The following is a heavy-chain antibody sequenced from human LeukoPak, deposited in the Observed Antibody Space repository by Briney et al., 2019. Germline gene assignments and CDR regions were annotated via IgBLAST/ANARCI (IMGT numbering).Heavy chain of an antibody. D-gene: IGHD3-10*01. CDR3: ASMSPDYFGSGSYYKSQYYFDY. V-gene: IGHV3-53*01. CDR2: IYSGGST. Sequence: GGSLRLSCAVSGFTVSGNYMSWVRQAPGKGLEWVSVIYSGGSTYYTDFVKGRFTISRDNSKNTLYLQMNSLRAEDTAVYYCASMSPDYFGSGSYYKSQYYFDYWGQGTLVTVSS. CDR1: GFTVSGNY. J-gene: IGHJ4*02.